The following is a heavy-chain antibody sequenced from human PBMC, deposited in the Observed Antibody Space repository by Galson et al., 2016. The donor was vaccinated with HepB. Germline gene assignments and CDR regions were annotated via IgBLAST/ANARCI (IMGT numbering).Heavy chain of an antibody. CDR1: GYSISSAYY. CDR3: AREGLQWFGELFGY. Sequence: SLTCSVSGYSISSAYYWGWIRQSPGKGLEWIGSIYHSGSTYYNPSLRSRVTISIDTSKNQFSLKLSSVTAADTAVYYCAREGLQWFGELFGYWGQGTLVTVSS. V-gene: IGHV4-38-2*02. J-gene: IGHJ4*02. CDR2: IYHSGST. D-gene: IGHD3-10*01.